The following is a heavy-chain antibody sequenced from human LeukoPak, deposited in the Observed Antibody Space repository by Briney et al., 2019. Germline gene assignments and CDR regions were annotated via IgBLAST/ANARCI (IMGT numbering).Heavy chain of an antibody. CDR2: IFSIGRP. CDR1: GASTNYYS. Sequence: SETLSPTGLVSGASTNYYSWGWIRHPQGKGLGYIGFIFSIGRPNNNPSLKSRVTMSVDTSKNQFSLKLSSVTAADTAVYYCARDSRYSDTSGYYYSHYYMDVWGKGTTVTVSS. J-gene: IGHJ6*03. CDR3: ARDSRYSDTSGYYYSHYYMDV. V-gene: IGHV4-59*01. D-gene: IGHD3-22*01.